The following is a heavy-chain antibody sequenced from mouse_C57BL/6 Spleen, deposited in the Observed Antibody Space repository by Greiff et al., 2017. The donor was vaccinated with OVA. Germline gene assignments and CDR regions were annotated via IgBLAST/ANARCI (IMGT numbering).Heavy chain of an antibody. J-gene: IGHJ3*01. D-gene: IGHD2-2*01. Sequence: QVQLQQPGAELVMPGASVKLSCKASGYTFTSYWMHWVKQRPGQGLEWIGEIDPSDSYTNYNQKFKGKSTLTVDKSSSTAYMQLSSLTSEDSAVYYCARLHYYGYGFAYWGQGTLVTVSA. CDR2: IDPSDSYT. CDR1: GYTFTSYW. CDR3: ARLHYYGYGFAY. V-gene: IGHV1-69*01.